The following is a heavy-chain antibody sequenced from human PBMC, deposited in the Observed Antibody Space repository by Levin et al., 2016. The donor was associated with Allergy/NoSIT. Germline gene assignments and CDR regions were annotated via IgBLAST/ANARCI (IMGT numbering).Heavy chain of an antibody. D-gene: IGHD6-19*01. CDR2: IYYSGST. V-gene: IGHV4-39*07. Sequence: LSCTVSGGSISSSSYYWGWIRQPPGKGLEWIGSIYYSGSTYYNPSLKSRVTISVDTSKNQFSLKLSSVTAADTVVYYCARDHNGIAVAEWGQGTLVTVSS. J-gene: IGHJ4*02. CDR1: GGSISSSSYY. CDR3: ARDHNGIAVAE.